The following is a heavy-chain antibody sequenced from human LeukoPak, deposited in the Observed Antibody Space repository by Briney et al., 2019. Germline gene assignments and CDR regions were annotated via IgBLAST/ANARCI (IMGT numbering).Heavy chain of an antibody. Sequence: GESLKISCKGSGYSFTDYWIGWVRQMPGKGLEWMGIIYPGDSDIRYNSSFQGQVTISADKSINTAYLQWTSLKASDTATYYCARRQYYSDSRLYGPGDYWGQGTLVTVSS. J-gene: IGHJ4*02. CDR3: ARRQYYSDSRLYGPGDY. CDR2: IYPGDSDI. D-gene: IGHD3-22*01. CDR1: GYSFTDYW. V-gene: IGHV5-51*01.